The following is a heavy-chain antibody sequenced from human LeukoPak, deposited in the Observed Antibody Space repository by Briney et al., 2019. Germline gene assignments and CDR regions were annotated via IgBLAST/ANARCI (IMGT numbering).Heavy chain of an antibody. Sequence: SGGSLRLSCAASGFTFSSYAMSWVRQAPGKGLVWVSLINSDGSSTRYADSVKGRFTISRDNAKNTLYLQMNSLRAEDTAVYYCARGKAVAGTFSWFDPWGQGTLVTVSS. CDR1: GFTFSSYA. CDR3: ARGKAVAGTFSWFDP. V-gene: IGHV3-74*01. CDR2: INSDGSST. J-gene: IGHJ5*02. D-gene: IGHD6-19*01.